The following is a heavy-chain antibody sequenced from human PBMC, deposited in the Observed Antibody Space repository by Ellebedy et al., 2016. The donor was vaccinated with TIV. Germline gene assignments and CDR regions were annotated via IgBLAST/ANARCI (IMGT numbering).Heavy chain of an antibody. Sequence: SVKVSCXASGGTFSSYAISWVRQAPGQGLEWMGGIIPIFGTANYAQKFQGRVTITADESTSTAYMELSSLRAEDTAVYYCEAPGDYGDSTLDYWGQGTLVTVSS. CDR1: GGTFSSYA. CDR3: EAPGDYGDSTLDY. J-gene: IGHJ4*02. CDR2: IIPIFGTA. V-gene: IGHV1-69*13. D-gene: IGHD4-17*01.